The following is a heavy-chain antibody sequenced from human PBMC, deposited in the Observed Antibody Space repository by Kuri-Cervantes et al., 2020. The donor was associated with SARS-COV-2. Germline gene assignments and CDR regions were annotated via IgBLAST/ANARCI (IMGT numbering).Heavy chain of an antibody. CDR3: ARVLWGAGVYYYYYMDV. V-gene: IGHV1-69*13. Sequence: SVKVSCKASGGTFSSYAISWVRQAPGQGLEWMGGIIPIFGTANYAQKFQGRVTITADESTSTAYMELSSLRSEETAVYYCARVLWGAGVYYYYYMDVWGKGTTVTVSS. D-gene: IGHD2-21*01. CDR1: GGTFSSYA. J-gene: IGHJ6*03. CDR2: IIPIFGTA.